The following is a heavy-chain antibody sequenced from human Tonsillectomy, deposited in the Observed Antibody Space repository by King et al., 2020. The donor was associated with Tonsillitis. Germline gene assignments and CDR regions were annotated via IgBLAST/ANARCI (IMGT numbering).Heavy chain of an antibody. D-gene: IGHD6-13*01. CDR2: ISSSSSYT. Sequence: VQLVESGGGLVKPGGSLRLSCAASGFTFGDYYMSWIRQAPGKGLEWVAYISSSSSYTNYADSVRGRFTISRDNTRNSLYLQMGSLRAEDTGVYYCARDGNGAAVVNEGFDFWGQGTLVTVSS. V-gene: IGHV3-11*06. CDR1: GFTFGDYY. CDR3: ARDGNGAAVVNEGFDF. J-gene: IGHJ4*02.